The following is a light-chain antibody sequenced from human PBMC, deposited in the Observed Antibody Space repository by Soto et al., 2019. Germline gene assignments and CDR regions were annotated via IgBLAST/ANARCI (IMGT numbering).Light chain of an antibody. J-gene: IGKJ4*01. CDR2: GAS. Sequence: DIQMTHSPSSLSASVGDTVTITCRASQDINNYLAWYQQKPGKVPKLLIYGASTLNSGVPSRFSGSGSGTDFTLTISRLQPGDVATYYCQTYNSAPVTFGGGTKVDIK. CDR1: QDINNY. CDR3: QTYNSAPVT. V-gene: IGKV1-27*01.